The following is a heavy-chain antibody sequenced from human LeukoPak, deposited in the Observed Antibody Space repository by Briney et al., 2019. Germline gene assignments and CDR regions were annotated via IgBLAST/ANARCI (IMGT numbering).Heavy chain of an antibody. D-gene: IGHD2-2*01. Sequence: GGSLRLSCAASGFTFSSYAMSWVRQAPGKGLEWVSAISGSGGSTYYADSVKGRFTISRDNSNNTLYLQMNSLRAEDTAVYYCAKKEGVSTSLGWFDPWGQGTLVTVSS. CDR3: AKKEGVSTSLGWFDP. CDR1: GFTFSSYA. V-gene: IGHV3-23*01. J-gene: IGHJ5*02. CDR2: ISGSGGST.